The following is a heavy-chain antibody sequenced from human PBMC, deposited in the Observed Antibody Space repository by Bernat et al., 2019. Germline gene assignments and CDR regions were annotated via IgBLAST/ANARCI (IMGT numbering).Heavy chain of an antibody. V-gene: IGHV7-4-1*02. D-gene: IGHD6-6*01. CDR1: GYTFTSYA. Sequence: QVQLVQSGSELKKPGASVKVSGKASGYTFTSYAMNGGRQAPGQGLEGMGWINTNTGNPTYAQGFTGRFVFSLDTSVSTAYLQISSLKAEDTAVYYCARGPRSIYYYYYYMDVWGKGTTVTVSS. CDR2: INTNTGNP. J-gene: IGHJ6*03. CDR3: ARGPRSIYYYYYYMDV.